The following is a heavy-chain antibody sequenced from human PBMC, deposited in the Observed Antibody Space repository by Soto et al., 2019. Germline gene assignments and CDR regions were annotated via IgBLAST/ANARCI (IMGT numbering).Heavy chain of an antibody. CDR1: GYTFTGYY. Sequence: ASVKVSCKASGYTFTGYYMHWVRQAPGQGLEWMGWINPNRGGTNYAQKFQGRVTMTRDTSISTAYMDLSRLRSDDTAVYYCARGYSSGWFGGDNWFDPWGQGTLVTVSS. CDR2: INPNRGGT. CDR3: ARGYSSGWFGGDNWFDP. D-gene: IGHD6-19*01. V-gene: IGHV1-2*02. J-gene: IGHJ5*02.